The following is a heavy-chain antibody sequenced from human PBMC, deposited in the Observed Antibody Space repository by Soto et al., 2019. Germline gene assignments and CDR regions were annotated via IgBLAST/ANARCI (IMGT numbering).Heavy chain of an antibody. CDR1: GFTFSNYW. V-gene: IGHV3-7*01. Sequence: GGSLRLSCAASGFTFSNYWMSWVRQAPGKRLEWVASINQDGTEKNYVDSVKGRFTISRDNAKNSLYLQMDSLRAEDTAVYYCAKNHVSHEFRGQGALVTVSS. D-gene: IGHD2-8*01. CDR2: INQDGTEK. J-gene: IGHJ4*02. CDR3: AKNHVSHEF.